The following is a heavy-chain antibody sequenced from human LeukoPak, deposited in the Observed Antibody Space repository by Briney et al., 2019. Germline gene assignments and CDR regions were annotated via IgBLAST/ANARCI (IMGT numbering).Heavy chain of an antibody. Sequence: GGSLRLSCAASGFTFSSFAMNWVRQAPGKGLEWVSVVSGNSSKIDYADSVMGRFTISRDNSRSTVYLHMNNLRADDTAVYYCAKDRGRLPPGYFDSWGLGTLVTVSS. J-gene: IGHJ4*02. CDR3: AKDRGRLPPGYFDS. V-gene: IGHV3-23*01. CDR1: GFTFSSFA. D-gene: IGHD3-10*01. CDR2: VSGNSSKI.